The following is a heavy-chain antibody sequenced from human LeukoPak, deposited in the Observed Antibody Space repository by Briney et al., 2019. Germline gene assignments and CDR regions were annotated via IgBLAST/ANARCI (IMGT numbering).Heavy chain of an antibody. V-gene: IGHV3-23*01. CDR3: ANAFWSGYPDYYYYYMDV. J-gene: IGHJ6*03. D-gene: IGHD3-3*01. Sequence: GGSLRLSCAASGFTFSNAWMSWARQAPGRGLGWASAISGSGGSTYYAHSGKGRFTLSRNNSKNTLYLQMNSLRAEDTAVYYCANAFWSGYPDYYYYYMDVWGKGTTVTVSS. CDR1: GFTFSNAW. CDR2: ISGSGGST.